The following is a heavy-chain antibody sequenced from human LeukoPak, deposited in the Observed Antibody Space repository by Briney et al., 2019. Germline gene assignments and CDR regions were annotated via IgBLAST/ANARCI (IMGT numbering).Heavy chain of an antibody. J-gene: IGHJ4*02. CDR3: ASYCSSTSCYDY. CDR2: IWYDGSNK. V-gene: IGHV3-33*01. CDR1: GFAFNTYA. Sequence: GRSLRLSCAASGFAFNTYAMHWVRQAPGKGLEWVAVIWYDGSNKYYADSVKGRFTISRDNSKNTLYLQMNSLRAEDTAVYYCASYCSSTSCYDYWGQGTLVTVSS. D-gene: IGHD2-2*01.